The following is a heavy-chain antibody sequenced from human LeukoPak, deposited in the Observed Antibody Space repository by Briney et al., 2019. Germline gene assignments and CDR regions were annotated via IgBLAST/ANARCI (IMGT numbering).Heavy chain of an antibody. CDR1: GGSFSGYY. CDR2: INHSGST. Sequence: SSETLSLTCAVYGGSFSGYYWSWIRQPPGKGLEWIGEINHSGSTNYNPSLKSRVTISVDTSKNQFSLKLSSVTAADTAVYYCARTTMVRGTYYMDVWGKGTTVTISS. CDR3: ARTTMVRGTYYMDV. V-gene: IGHV4-34*01. J-gene: IGHJ6*03. D-gene: IGHD3-10*01.